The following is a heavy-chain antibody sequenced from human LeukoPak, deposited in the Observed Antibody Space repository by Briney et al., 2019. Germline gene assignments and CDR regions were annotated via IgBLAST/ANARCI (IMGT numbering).Heavy chain of an antibody. CDR2: IPYDGSNK. Sequence: GGSLRLSCAASGFTFSRNTLHWVRQAPGKGLEWVAVIPYDGSNKYYAEPVKGRFTVSRDNSRNTMYLQMNSLRTEDTAVYYCAREENSHDYWGQGTLVTVSS. V-gene: IGHV3-30-3*01. J-gene: IGHJ4*02. D-gene: IGHD5-18*01. CDR3: AREENSHDY. CDR1: GFTFSRNT.